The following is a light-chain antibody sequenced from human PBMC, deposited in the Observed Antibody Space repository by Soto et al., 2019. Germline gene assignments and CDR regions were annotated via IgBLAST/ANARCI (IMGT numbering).Light chain of an antibody. V-gene: IGLV2-8*01. J-gene: IGLJ1*01. Sequence: QSVLTQPPSASESPGQSVTISCTGTSSDVGGYNYVSWYQHHPGKAPKLIIYEVTKRPSGVPDRFSGSKSGNTASLTVSGLQAEDEADYYCSSYAGSNTYVFGTGTKVTVL. CDR3: SSYAGSNTYV. CDR2: EVT. CDR1: SSDVGGYNY.